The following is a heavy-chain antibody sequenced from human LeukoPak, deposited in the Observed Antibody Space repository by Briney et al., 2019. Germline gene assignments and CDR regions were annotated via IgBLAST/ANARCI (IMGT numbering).Heavy chain of an antibody. CDR2: ISYDGSNE. J-gene: IGHJ4*02. D-gene: IGHD6-13*01. V-gene: IGHV3-30*18. CDR1: GFTFSSYG. Sequence: PGRSLRLSCATSGFTFSSYGMHWVRQAPGKGLEWVAVISYDGSNEYYADSVRGRFTISRHTSRNTLYLQMNSLRTEDTAVYYCAKDSSPVAAAGAPFDCWGQGTLVTVSS. CDR3: AKDSSPVAAAGAPFDC.